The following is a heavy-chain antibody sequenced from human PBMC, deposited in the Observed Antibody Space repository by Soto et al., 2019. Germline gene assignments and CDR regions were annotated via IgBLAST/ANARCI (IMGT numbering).Heavy chain of an antibody. Sequence: GGSLRLSCAASEFSFDDYAMSWVRQAPGKGLEWVSSITYTGVSTYYVDSVKGRFTISRDNSKDTLYLQMNSLRAEDTAVYYCARARSSGHYYYYGMDVWGQGTTVTVSS. J-gene: IGHJ6*02. D-gene: IGHD3-10*01. CDR2: ITYTGVST. CDR3: ARARSSGHYYYYGMDV. CDR1: EFSFDDYA. V-gene: IGHV3-23*01.